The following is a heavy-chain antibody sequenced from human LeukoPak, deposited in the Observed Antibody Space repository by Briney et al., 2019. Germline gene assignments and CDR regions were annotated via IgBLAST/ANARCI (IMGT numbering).Heavy chain of an antibody. V-gene: IGHV3-23*01. D-gene: IGHD3-9*01. CDR2: ISGSGGST. J-gene: IGHJ3*02. Sequence: GGSLRLSCAASGFTFSSYAMSWVRQAPGKGLEWVSAISGSGGSTYYADSVKGRFTISRDNSKDTLYLQMGSLRAEDKAVYYCARGGWDILTGYYWAYDAFDIWGQGTMVTVSS. CDR3: ARGGWDILTGYYWAYDAFDI. CDR1: GFTFSSYA.